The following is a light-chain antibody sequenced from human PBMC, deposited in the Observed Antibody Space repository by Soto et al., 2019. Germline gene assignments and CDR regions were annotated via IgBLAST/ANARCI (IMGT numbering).Light chain of an antibody. CDR2: YDD. V-gene: IGLV1-36*01. Sequence: QSVLTQPPSVSEAPRQRVTISCSGSRSNIGNNAVHWYQQLPGKAPKLLIYYDDLLPSGVSDRFSGSKSGTSASLAISGLQSEDEADYYCAVWDDNLNGVVFGVGTKVTVL. CDR3: AVWDDNLNGVV. CDR1: RSNIGNNA. J-gene: IGLJ1*01.